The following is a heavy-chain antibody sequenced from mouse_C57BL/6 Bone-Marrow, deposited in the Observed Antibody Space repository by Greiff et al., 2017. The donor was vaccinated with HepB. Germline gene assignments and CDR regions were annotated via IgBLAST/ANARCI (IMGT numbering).Heavy chain of an antibody. CDR1: GYAFSSSW. CDR2: IYPGDGDT. V-gene: IGHV1-82*01. J-gene: IGHJ2*01. Sequence: QVQLQQSGPELVKPGASVKISCKASGYAFSSSWMNWVKQRTGKGLEWIGRIYPGDGDTNYNGKFKGKATLTADKSSSTAYMQLSSLTSEDSAVYFCARKEGKAHYWGQVTTLTVSS. CDR3: ARKEGKAHY. D-gene: IGHD2-1*01.